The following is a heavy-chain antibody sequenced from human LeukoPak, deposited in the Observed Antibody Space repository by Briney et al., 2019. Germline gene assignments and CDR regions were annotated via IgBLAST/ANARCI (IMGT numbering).Heavy chain of an antibody. J-gene: IGHJ4*02. V-gene: IGHV4-59*12. CDR3: ARDFSVVPAAGTSDY. Sequence: SETLSLTCTVSGGSISSYYWSWIRQPPGKGLEWIGYIYYSGSTNYNPSLKSRVTISVDTSKNQFSLKLSSVTAADTAVYYCARDFSVVPAAGTSDYWGQGTLVTVSS. D-gene: IGHD2-2*01. CDR1: GGSISSYY. CDR2: IYYSGST.